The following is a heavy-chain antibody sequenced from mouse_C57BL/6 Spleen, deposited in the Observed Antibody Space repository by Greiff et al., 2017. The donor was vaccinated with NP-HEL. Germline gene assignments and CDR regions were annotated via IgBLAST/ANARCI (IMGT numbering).Heavy chain of an antibody. J-gene: IGHJ3*01. D-gene: IGHD2-4*01. Sequence: EVKLVESGGGLVKPGGSLKLSCAASGFTFSSYAMSWVRQTPEKRLEWVATISDGGSYTYYPDNVKGRFTISRDNAKNNLYLQMSHLKSEDTAMYYCARGDDYDGFAYWGQGTLVTVSA. CDR3: ARGDDYDGFAY. CDR2: ISDGGSYT. CDR1: GFTFSSYA. V-gene: IGHV5-4*03.